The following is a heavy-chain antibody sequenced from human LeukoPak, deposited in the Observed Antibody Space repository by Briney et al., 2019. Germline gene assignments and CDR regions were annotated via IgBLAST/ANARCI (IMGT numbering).Heavy chain of an antibody. V-gene: IGHV4-39*01. CDR1: GGSISSSSYY. Sequence: SETLSLTCTVSGGSISSSSYYWGWIRQPPGKGLEWIGSIYYSGSTYYNPSLKSRVTISVDTSKNQFSLKLSSVTAADTAVYYCSSQYYYASRGSYYVTEWGQGTLGTVSS. D-gene: IGHD3-22*01. CDR2: IYYSGST. CDR3: SSQYYYASRGSYYVTE. J-gene: IGHJ4*02.